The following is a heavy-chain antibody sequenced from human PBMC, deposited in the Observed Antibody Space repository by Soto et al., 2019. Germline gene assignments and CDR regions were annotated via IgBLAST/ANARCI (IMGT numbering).Heavy chain of an antibody. J-gene: IGHJ5*02. Sequence: GGSLRVSCAASGFTFIGYTMHWVRQAPCKGLEWVALISYDGINKYYADSVKGRFTISRDNSKNTLYLQMNTLRAEDTAVYYCARGTYYGSGSYYFLLDPWGQGTLVTVSS. CDR3: ARGTYYGSGSYYFLLDP. CDR1: GFTFIGYT. D-gene: IGHD3-22*01. CDR2: ISYDGINK. V-gene: IGHV3-30-3*01.